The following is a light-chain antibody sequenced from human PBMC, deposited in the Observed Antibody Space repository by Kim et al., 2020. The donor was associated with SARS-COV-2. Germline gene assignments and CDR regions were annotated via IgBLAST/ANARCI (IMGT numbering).Light chain of an antibody. CDR2: GAS. J-gene: IGKJ2*01. Sequence: DIVMTQSPATLSVSPGERATLFCRASQSVSTNVAWYQQKPGQAPRLLIFGASPRATGVPARFSGSGSGTDFTLTIGGLQSEDFAVYFCQQYNRWPYTFGQGTKLEI. CDR3: QQYNRWPYT. V-gene: IGKV3-15*01. CDR1: QSVSTN.